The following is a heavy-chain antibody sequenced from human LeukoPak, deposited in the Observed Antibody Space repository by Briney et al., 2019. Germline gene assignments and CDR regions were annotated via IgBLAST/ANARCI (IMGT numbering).Heavy chain of an antibody. D-gene: IGHD6-19*01. J-gene: IGHJ4*02. Sequence: MPSETLSLTCTVSGYSISNGYYWDWIRQPPGRGLEWIGNIYRSGSTSYNPSLKSRVAISVDTSKNQFSLKLSSVTAADTAVYYCARGRRIAVAGRLFFDYWGQGTLVTVSS. CDR2: IYRSGST. CDR3: ARGRRIAVAGRLFFDY. V-gene: IGHV4-38-2*02. CDR1: GYSISNGYY.